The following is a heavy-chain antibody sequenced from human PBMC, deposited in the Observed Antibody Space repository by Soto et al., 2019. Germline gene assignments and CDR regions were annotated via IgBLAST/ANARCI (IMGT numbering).Heavy chain of an antibody. V-gene: IGHV4-39*01. CDR3: ARLRYSSGWYGGDYFDY. J-gene: IGHJ4*02. D-gene: IGHD6-19*01. Sequence: PSETLSLTCTVSGGSISSSSYYWGWIRQPPGKGLEWIGSIYYSGSTYYNPSLKSRVTISVDTSKNQFSLKLSSVTAADTAVYYCARLRYSSGWYGGDYFDYWAREPWSPSPQ. CDR1: GGSISSSSYY. CDR2: IYYSGST.